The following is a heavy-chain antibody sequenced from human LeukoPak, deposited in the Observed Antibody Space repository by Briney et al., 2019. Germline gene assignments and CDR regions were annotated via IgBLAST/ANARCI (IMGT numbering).Heavy chain of an antibody. D-gene: IGHD1-26*01. Sequence: PGRSLRLSCAASGFTFSSYGMHWVRQAPGKGLEWVAVISYDGSNKYYADSVKGRFTISRDNSKNTLYLQMSSLRAEDTAVYYCAKGSTWELLLGFNPDYWGQGTLVTVSS. CDR2: ISYDGSNK. V-gene: IGHV3-30*18. CDR1: GFTFSSYG. CDR3: AKGSTWELLLGFNPDY. J-gene: IGHJ4*02.